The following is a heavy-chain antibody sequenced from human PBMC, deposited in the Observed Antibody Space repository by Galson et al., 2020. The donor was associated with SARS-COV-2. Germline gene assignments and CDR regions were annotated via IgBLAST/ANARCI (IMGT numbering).Heavy chain of an antibody. CDR2: INPNSGGT. CDR1: GYTFTGYY. Sequence: ASVKVSCKASGYTFTGYYVHWVRQAPGQGLEWMGWINPNSGGTNYAQKFQGRVTMTRDTSISTAYMELTRLRSDDTAVYYFARMIVHYYDSSDYVGWFDPWGQGTLVTVSS. J-gene: IGHJ5*02. D-gene: IGHD3-22*01. CDR3: ARMIVHYYDSSDYVGWFDP. V-gene: IGHV1-2*02.